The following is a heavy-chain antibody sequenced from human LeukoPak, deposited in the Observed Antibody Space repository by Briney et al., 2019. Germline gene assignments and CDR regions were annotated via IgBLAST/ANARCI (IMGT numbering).Heavy chain of an antibody. V-gene: IGHV3-7*01. J-gene: IGHJ4*02. CDR2: IKEDGSEK. Sequence: SGGSLRLSCPASGFTFSSYWMTWVRQAPGKGLEWVANIKEDGSEKHYGDSVKGRFTISRDNAKNSLCLQMSSLRAEDTAVYYCARAGLLWFGESYFDYWGQGTLVTVSS. CDR1: GFTFSSYW. D-gene: IGHD3-10*01. CDR3: ARAGLLWFGESYFDY.